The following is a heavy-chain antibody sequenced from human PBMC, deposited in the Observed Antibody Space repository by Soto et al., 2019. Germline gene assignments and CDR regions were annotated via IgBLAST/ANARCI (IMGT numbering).Heavy chain of an antibody. V-gene: IGHV4-39*01. D-gene: IGHD5-18*01. CDR3: ASQRGYSYGYVYYYYGMDV. Sequence: SETLSLTCTVCGGYVNSSCYYWGWIPQAQRKGLEWIGSIYYSGSTYYIPSLKSRVTISVDTSKNQFSLKLSSVTAAYTAGYYCASQRGYSYGYVYYYYGMDVWGQGTTVTVS. CDR2: IYYSGST. CDR1: GGYVNSSCYY. J-gene: IGHJ6*02.